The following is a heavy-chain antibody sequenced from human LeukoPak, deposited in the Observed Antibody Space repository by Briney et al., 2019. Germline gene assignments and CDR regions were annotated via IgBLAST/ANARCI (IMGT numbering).Heavy chain of an antibody. Sequence: GASVKVSCKASGYTFSSYAISWVRQAPGQGLEWMGGIIPIFGTANYAQKFQGRVTITTDESTSTAYMELSSLRSEDTAVYYCGGSGSHDAFDIWGQGTMVTVSS. CDR1: GYTFSSYA. J-gene: IGHJ3*02. V-gene: IGHV1-69*05. CDR2: IIPIFGTA. D-gene: IGHD1-26*01. CDR3: GGSGSHDAFDI.